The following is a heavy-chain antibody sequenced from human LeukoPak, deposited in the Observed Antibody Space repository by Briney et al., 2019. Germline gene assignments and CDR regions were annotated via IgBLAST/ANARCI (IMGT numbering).Heavy chain of an antibody. Sequence: GGSLRLSCAASGVTFSSLGMHWVRQAPGKGLEGVAVIWYDGSNKYYADSVKGRFTISRDNSKNTLYLQMNSLRAEDTAVYYCANIVVVTAIHNYWGQGTLVTVSS. CDR3: ANIVVVTAIHNY. J-gene: IGHJ4*02. V-gene: IGHV3-33*06. CDR2: IWYDGSNK. CDR1: GVTFSSLG. D-gene: IGHD2-21*02.